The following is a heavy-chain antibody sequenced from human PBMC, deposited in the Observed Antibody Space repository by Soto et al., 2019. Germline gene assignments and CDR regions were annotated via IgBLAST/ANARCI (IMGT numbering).Heavy chain of an antibody. V-gene: IGHV1-18*04. J-gene: IGHJ6*02. Sequence: GASVKVSCKASGYTFTSYGISWVRQAPGQGLEWMGWISAYNGNTNYAQKLQGRVTMTTDTSTSTAYMELRSLRSDDTAVYYCARDGQWLAFYYYYYYGMEVWGQATTVTVS. CDR2: ISAYNGNT. D-gene: IGHD6-19*01. CDR3: ARDGQWLAFYYYYYYGMEV. CDR1: GYTFTSYG.